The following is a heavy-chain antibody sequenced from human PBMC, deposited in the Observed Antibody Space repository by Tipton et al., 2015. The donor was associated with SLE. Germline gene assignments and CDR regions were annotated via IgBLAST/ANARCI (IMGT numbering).Heavy chain of an antibody. J-gene: IGHJ4*02. CDR2: IIPSAGST. V-gene: IGHV1-46*01. D-gene: IGHD2-15*01. CDR3: AREESGGYWDY. CDR1: GYTFTSYY. Sequence: QLVQSGAEVKQPGASVKVSCKASGYTFTSYYIHWVRQAPGQGLEWMGIIIPSAGSTNYAQKFQGRVTMTRDTSTSTVYMELSSLTSEDTAVYFCAREESGGYWDYWGQGILVTTSS.